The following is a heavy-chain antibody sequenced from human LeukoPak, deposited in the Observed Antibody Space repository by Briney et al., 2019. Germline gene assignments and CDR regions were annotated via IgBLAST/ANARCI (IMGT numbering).Heavy chain of an antibody. CDR3: AKLTESSSWYYYYYYMDV. J-gene: IGHJ6*03. Sequence: SETLSLTCTVSGDSISSGDYYWGWIRQPPGKGLEWIGSIYYSGSTYYNPSLKSRVTISVDTSKNQFSLKLSSVTAADTAVYYCAKLTESSSWYYYYYYMDVWGKGTTVTISS. CDR2: IYYSGST. V-gene: IGHV4-39*01. D-gene: IGHD6-13*01. CDR1: GDSISSGDYY.